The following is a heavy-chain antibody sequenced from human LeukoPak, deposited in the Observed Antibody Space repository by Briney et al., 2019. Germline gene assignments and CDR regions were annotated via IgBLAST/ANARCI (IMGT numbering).Heavy chain of an antibody. J-gene: IGHJ4*02. CDR3: ARAARPPWTDY. CDR2: IYYSGST. CDR1: GDSISSYY. Sequence: SETLSLTCTVSGDSISSYYWSWIRQPPGKGLEWIGYIYYSGSTNYNPSLKSRVTISVDTSKNQFSLKLSSVTAADTAVYYCARAARPPWTDYWGQGTLVTVSS. V-gene: IGHV4-59*01. D-gene: IGHD6-6*01.